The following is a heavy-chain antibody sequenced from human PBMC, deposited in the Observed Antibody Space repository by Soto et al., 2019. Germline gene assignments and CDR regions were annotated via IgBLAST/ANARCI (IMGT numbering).Heavy chain of an antibody. CDR3: ARGGGAARPYYYYYGMDV. CDR2: INPSGGST. D-gene: IGHD6-6*01. J-gene: IGHJ6*02. V-gene: IGHV1-46*01. Sequence: QVQLVQSGAEVKKPGASVKVSCKASGYTFTSYYMLWVRQAPGQGLEWMGIINPSGGSTSYAQKFQGRVTMTRDTSTSTVYMELRSLRSEDTAVYYCARGGGAARPYYYYYGMDVWGQGTTVTVSS. CDR1: GYTFTSYY.